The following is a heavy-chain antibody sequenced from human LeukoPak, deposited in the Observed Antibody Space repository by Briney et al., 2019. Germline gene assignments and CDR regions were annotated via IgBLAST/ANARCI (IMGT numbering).Heavy chain of an antibody. CDR1: GFTFSGYA. V-gene: IGHV3-23*01. CDR2: ISGSGGST. CDR3: ARVVYDFWSGYGY. J-gene: IGHJ4*02. Sequence: PGGSLRLSCAASGFTFSGYAMSWVRQAPGKGLERVSAISGSGGSTYYADSVKGRFTISRDNSKNTLYLQMNSLRAEDTAVYYCARVVYDFWSGYGYWGQGTLLTVSS. D-gene: IGHD3-3*01.